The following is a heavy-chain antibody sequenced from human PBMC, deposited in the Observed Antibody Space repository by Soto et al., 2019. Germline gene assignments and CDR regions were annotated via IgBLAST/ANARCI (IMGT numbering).Heavy chain of an antibody. D-gene: IGHD4-17*01. J-gene: IGHJ6*02. CDR2: IYLDDSDT. CDR1: GHSFTNYW. Sequence: PGESLKISCKGSGHSFTNYWIGWLRQMPGKGLEWMGFIYLDDSDTRYSPSFQGQVTISADKSISTAYLQWSSLKASDTAMYYCARDYGGKDYYYGMDVWGQGTTVTVSS. CDR3: ARDYGGKDYYYGMDV. V-gene: IGHV5-51*01.